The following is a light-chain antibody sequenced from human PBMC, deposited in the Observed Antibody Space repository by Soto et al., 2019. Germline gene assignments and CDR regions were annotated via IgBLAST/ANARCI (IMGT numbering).Light chain of an antibody. J-gene: IGKJ4*01. CDR1: QSVSSN. CDR3: QQRSNWQGAT. CDR2: DAS. Sequence: MRMTQPLPTLPVSPGERATLSCRASQSVSSNLAWYQQKPGQAPRLLIYDASRRVTGIPARFSGSGSGTDFTLTLSSLEPEDFAVYYCQQRSNWQGATFGGGTKV. V-gene: IGKV3D-11*02.